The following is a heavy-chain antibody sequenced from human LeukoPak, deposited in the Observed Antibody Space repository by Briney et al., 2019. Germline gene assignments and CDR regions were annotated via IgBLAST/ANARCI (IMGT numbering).Heavy chain of an antibody. CDR2: ISSSSSYI. Sequence: ETLSLTCAVYGGSFSGDYRRWIRQAPGKGLEWVSSISSSSSYIYYADSVKGRFTISRDNAKSSLYLQMNSLRAGDTAVYYCARNTPVIFCWGWGRGTLVTVSS. CDR1: GGSFSGDY. CDR3: ARNTPVIFCWG. D-gene: IGHD3-10*01. V-gene: IGHV3-21*01. J-gene: IGHJ4*02.